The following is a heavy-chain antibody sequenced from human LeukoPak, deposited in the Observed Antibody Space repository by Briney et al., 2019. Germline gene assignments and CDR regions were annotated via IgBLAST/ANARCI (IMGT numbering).Heavy chain of an antibody. V-gene: IGHV1-24*01. CDR2: VDPDDGET. CDR1: GYTLTDLS. Sequence: ASVKVSCKVSGYTLTDLSMNCVRQAPGKGLEWMGGVDPDDGETIYARKFQGRVTMTEDTSTDTAYMELITLRSEDTAVYYCATVSFWGQGTLVTVSS. D-gene: IGHD3-16*01. J-gene: IGHJ4*02. CDR3: ATVSF.